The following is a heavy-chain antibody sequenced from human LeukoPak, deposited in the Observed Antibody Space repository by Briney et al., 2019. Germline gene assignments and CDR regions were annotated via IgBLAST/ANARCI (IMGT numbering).Heavy chain of an antibody. CDR3: ARVIAAAGTGGDYYYGMDV. CDR1: GGTFSSYA. V-gene: IGHV1-69*05. Sequence: GASVKVSCKASGGTFSSYAISWVRQAPGQGLEWMGGIIPIFGTANYAQKFQGRVTITTDESTSTAYMELSSLRSEDTAVYYCARVIAAAGTGGDYYYGMDVWGQGTTVTVSS. CDR2: IIPIFGTA. J-gene: IGHJ6*02. D-gene: IGHD6-13*01.